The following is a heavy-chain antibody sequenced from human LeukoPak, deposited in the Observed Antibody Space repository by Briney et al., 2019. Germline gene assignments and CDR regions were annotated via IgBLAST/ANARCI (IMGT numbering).Heavy chain of an antibody. CDR1: GFTFSSYG. D-gene: IGHD2-15*01. V-gene: IGHV3-30*03. CDR2: ISYDGSNK. J-gene: IGHJ6*02. CDR3: ARSIVWEQKDYYYGMDV. Sequence: PGGSLRLSCAVSGFTFSSYGMHWVRQAPGKGLEWVAVISYDGSNKYYADSVKGRFTISRDNSKNTLYLQMNSLRAEDTAVYYCARSIVWEQKDYYYGMDVWGQGTTVTVSS.